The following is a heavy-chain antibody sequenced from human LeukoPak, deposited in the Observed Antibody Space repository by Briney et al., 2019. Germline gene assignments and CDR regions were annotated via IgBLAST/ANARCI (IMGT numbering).Heavy chain of an antibody. Sequence: ASVKVSCKASGYTFTSYYMHWVRQAPGQGLEWMGIINPSDSGTSYAQKFQGRVTMTRDTSTSTVHMELSSLRSEDTAVYYCARSYSSSWSIDYWGQGTLVTVSS. CDR2: INPSDSGT. J-gene: IGHJ4*02. D-gene: IGHD6-13*01. V-gene: IGHV1-46*01. CDR1: GYTFTSYY. CDR3: ARSYSSSWSIDY.